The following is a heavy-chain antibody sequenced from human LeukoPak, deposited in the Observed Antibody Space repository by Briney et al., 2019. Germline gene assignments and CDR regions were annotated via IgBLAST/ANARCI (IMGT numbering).Heavy chain of an antibody. CDR3: ARGRGYCSGGSCQASYFDY. D-gene: IGHD2-15*01. Sequence: SETLSLTCAVYGGSFSGYYWSWIRQPPGKGLEWLGEINHSGSTNYNPSLKSRVTISVDTSKNQFSLKLSSVTAADTAVYYCARGRGYCSGGSCQASYFDYWGQGTLVTVSS. J-gene: IGHJ4*02. CDR2: INHSGST. CDR1: GGSFSGYY. V-gene: IGHV4-34*01.